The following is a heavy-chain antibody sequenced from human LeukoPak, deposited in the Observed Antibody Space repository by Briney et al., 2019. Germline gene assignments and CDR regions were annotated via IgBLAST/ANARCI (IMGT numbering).Heavy chain of an antibody. CDR3: AKDLLRYFDWLFPFDL. J-gene: IGHJ2*01. V-gene: IGHV3-23*01. CDR1: GFTFSSYA. D-gene: IGHD3-9*01. CDR2: ISGSGGST. Sequence: GGSLRLSCAASGFTFSSYAMSWVRQAPGKGLEWVSAISGSGGSTYYADAVKGRFTISRDNSKNTLYLQMNSLRAEDTAVYYCAKDLLRYFDWLFPFDLSGRGTLVTVSS.